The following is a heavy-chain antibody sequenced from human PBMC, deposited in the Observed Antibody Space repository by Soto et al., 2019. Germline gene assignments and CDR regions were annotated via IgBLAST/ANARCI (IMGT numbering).Heavy chain of an antibody. CDR2: IYYSGST. J-gene: IGHJ6*02. Sequence: QVQLQESGPGLVKPSETLSLTCTVSGGSISSYYWSWIRQPPGKGLEWIGYIYYSGSTNYNPSLKSRVTISVDTSNNQFSLKLSAVTAADTAVYYCARAYSSGWFAYYYYGMDVWGQGTTVTVSS. CDR3: ARAYSSGWFAYYYYGMDV. V-gene: IGHV4-59*01. CDR1: GGSISSYY. D-gene: IGHD6-19*01.